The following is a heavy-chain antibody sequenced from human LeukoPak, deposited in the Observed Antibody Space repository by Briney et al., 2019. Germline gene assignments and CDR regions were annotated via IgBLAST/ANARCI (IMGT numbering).Heavy chain of an antibody. D-gene: IGHD3-16*01. CDR2: INPSGGST. Sequence: ASVKVSCKASGYTFTSYYMHWVRQAPGQGLEWMGIINPSGGSTSYAQKFQGRVTMTRDMSTSTDYMELSSLRSEDTAVYYCARGDYVWGSYFNWGQGTLVTVSS. V-gene: IGHV1-46*01. CDR1: GYTFTSYY. J-gene: IGHJ4*02. CDR3: ARGDYVWGSYFN.